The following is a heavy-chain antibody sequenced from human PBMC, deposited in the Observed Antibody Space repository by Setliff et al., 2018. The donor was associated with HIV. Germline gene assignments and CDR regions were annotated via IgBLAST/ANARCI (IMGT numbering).Heavy chain of an antibody. Sequence: ASVKVSCKASGYSFTNYNMQWVRQAPGQRLEWMGWINAGNGNTKYSQRFQGRVTITRDTSASTAYMELSSLTSEGAAVYYCARDETMGADYWGQGTLVTVSS. D-gene: IGHD3-10*01. CDR2: INAGNGNT. CDR3: ARDETMGADY. V-gene: IGHV1-3*01. CDR1: GYSFTNYN. J-gene: IGHJ4*02.